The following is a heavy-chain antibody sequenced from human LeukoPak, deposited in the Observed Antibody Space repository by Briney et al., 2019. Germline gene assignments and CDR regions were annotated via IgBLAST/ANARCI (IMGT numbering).Heavy chain of an antibody. V-gene: IGHV4-4*07. CDR3: ARDGGGYCSSTSCYRVAFDI. Sequence: KPSETLSLTCTVSGGSISSYYWSWIRQPAGKGLEWIGRIYTSGSTNYNPSLKSRVTMSVDTSKNQFSLKLSSVTAADTAVYYCARDGGGYCSSTSCYRVAFDIWGQGTMVTVSS. J-gene: IGHJ3*02. CDR1: GGSISSYY. D-gene: IGHD2-2*02. CDR2: IYTSGST.